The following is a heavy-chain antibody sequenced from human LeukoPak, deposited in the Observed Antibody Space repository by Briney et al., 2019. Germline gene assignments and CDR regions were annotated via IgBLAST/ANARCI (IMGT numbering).Heavy chain of an antibody. Sequence: GASVKVSCKASGYTFTSYGISWVRQAPGQGLEWMGWISAYNGNTNYAQKLQGRVTMTTDTSTSTAYMELRSLRSDDTAVYYCARDVVVPAAIQSPFDYWGQGTLVTVSS. V-gene: IGHV1-18*01. D-gene: IGHD2-2*02. CDR3: ARDVVVPAAIQSPFDY. CDR1: GYTFTSYG. J-gene: IGHJ4*02. CDR2: ISAYNGNT.